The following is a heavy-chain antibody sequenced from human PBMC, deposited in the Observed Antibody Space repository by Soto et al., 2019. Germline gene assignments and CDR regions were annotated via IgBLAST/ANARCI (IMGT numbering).Heavy chain of an antibody. CDR2: IYYSGST. Sequence: QLQLQESGPGLVKPSETLSLTCTVSGGSISSSSYYWGWIRQPPGKGLEWIGSIYYSGSTYYNPSLKSRVPIPVDPSKNQFSLTLSSVTAAATAVYYCARHAVHSSGFTVYWGQGTLVTVSS. J-gene: IGHJ4*02. CDR3: ARHAVHSSGFTVY. D-gene: IGHD6-19*01. CDR1: GGSISSSSYY. V-gene: IGHV4-39*01.